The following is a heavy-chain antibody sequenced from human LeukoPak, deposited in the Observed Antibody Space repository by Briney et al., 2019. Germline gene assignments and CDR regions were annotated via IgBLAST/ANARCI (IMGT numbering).Heavy chain of an antibody. J-gene: IGHJ4*02. CDR3: ARQPFTIFGVVGYFDY. Sequence: SVKVSCKASGGTFSSQAISWVRQAPGQGLEWMGGIIPIFGTANYAQKFQGRVTITADESTSTAYMELRSLRSKDTAVYYCARQPFTIFGVVGYFDYWGQGTLVTVSS. CDR1: GGTFSSQA. V-gene: IGHV1-69*13. CDR2: IIPIFGTA. D-gene: IGHD3-3*01.